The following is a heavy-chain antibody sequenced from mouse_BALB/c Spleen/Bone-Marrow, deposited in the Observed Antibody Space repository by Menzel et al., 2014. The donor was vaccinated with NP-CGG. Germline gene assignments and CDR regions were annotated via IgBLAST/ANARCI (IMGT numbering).Heavy chain of an antibody. CDR2: IWGDGST. J-gene: IGHJ4*01. CDR3: AKQDYYRYDYAMDY. CDR1: GFSLTNYG. D-gene: IGHD2-14*01. V-gene: IGHV2-3*01. Sequence: VKLVESGTGLVAPSQSLSITCTVSGFSLTNYGVSWVRQPPGKGLEWLGVIWGDGSTHYHSALISRLSISKDNSKSQVFLKLNSLQTDDTATYYCAKQDYYRYDYAMDYWGQGTSVTVSS.